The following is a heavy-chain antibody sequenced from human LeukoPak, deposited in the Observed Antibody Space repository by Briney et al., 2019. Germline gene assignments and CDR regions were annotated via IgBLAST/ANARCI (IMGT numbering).Heavy chain of an antibody. V-gene: IGHV4-39*07. D-gene: IGHD1-26*01. CDR1: GGSISSSSYY. CDR2: IYYSGST. CDR3: ARDGSPDGSATLRFDY. Sequence: SETLSLTCTVSGGSISSSSYYWGWIRQPPGKGLEWIGSIYYSGSTNYNPSLKSRVTISVDTSKNQFSLKLSSVAAADTAVYYCARDGSPDGSATLRFDYWGQGTLVTVSS. J-gene: IGHJ4*02.